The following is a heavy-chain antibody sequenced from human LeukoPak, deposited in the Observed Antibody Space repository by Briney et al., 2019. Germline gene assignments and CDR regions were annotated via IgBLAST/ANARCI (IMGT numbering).Heavy chain of an antibody. CDR1: GFTFSSYA. CDR3: ARERLTTWCDP. D-gene: IGHD6-25*01. Sequence: VQPGGSLRLSCAASGFTFSSYAMHWVRQAPGKGLEYVSAISSNGGSTYYANSVKGRFTISRDNSKNTLYLQMGSLRAEDMAVYYCARERLTTWCDPWGQGTLVTVSS. J-gene: IGHJ5*02. CDR2: ISSNGGST. V-gene: IGHV3-64*01.